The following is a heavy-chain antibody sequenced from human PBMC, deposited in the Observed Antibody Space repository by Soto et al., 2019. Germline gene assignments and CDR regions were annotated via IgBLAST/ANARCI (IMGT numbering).Heavy chain of an antibody. CDR3: AKGSIDYSASVDN. Sequence: DVHLLESGGGLVQPGGSLRLSCAASGFSFSSYAMVWVRQAPGKGLEWVAVISARGGSSYFADSVKGRFTLSRDNSKNVLSLEMNSLRAEDTAIYFCAKGSIDYSASVDNWGQGTLVVVSS. J-gene: IGHJ4*02. V-gene: IGHV3-23*01. CDR1: GFSFSSYA. D-gene: IGHD1-26*01. CDR2: ISARGGSS.